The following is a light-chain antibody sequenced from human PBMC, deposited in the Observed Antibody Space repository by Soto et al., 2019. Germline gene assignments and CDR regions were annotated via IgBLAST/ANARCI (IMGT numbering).Light chain of an antibody. CDR2: EVS. V-gene: IGLV2-14*01. CDR1: SSDIGVFKY. J-gene: IGLJ1*01. Sequence: QSALAQPASVSGSPGQSITISCTGTSSDIGVFKYVSWYQQHPGKAPKLIIYEVSNRPSGVSNRFSGSKSGNTASLTISGLQAEDDADYYCSSYRASSMKDFGLGTKFTVL. CDR3: SSYRASSMKD.